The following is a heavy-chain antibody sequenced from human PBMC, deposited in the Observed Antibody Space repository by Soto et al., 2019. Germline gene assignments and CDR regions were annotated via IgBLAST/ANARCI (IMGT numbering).Heavy chain of an antibody. V-gene: IGHV1-8*01. Sequence: QVQLVQSGAEVKKPGASVKVSCKASGYAFTNYGINWVRQATGQGLEWMGWMNPENGNTGYAQKFQDRIIMTGDTSISTAYMELTSLRSEDTAVYYCARGGAGIAVADTAYYWGQGTLVTVSS. J-gene: IGHJ4*02. CDR1: GYAFTNYG. D-gene: IGHD6-19*01. CDR2: MNPENGNT. CDR3: ARGGAGIAVADTAYY.